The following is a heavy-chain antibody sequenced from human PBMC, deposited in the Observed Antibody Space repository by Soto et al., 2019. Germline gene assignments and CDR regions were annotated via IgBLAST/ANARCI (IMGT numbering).Heavy chain of an antibody. CDR1: GLIFSDYH. Sequence: EVQLVESGGGLVQPGGSLRLSCAASGLIFSDYHMDWVRQAPGKGLEWVGRIRRKANSYTTEYAASVKGRFTISRDDSNNEMNLQKTGLKSEDTAVYYCAMLGGWCGGRGGGDVGGEGTTVTVSS. CDR3: AMLGGWCGGRGGGDV. D-gene: IGHD2-21*01. CDR2: IRRKANSYTT. J-gene: IGHJ6*01. V-gene: IGHV3-72*01.